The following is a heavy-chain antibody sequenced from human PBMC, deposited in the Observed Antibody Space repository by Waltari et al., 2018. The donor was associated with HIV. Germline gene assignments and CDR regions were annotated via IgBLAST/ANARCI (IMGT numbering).Heavy chain of an antibody. V-gene: IGHV3-7*01. CDR2: IKQDGSEK. CDR3: AREGGSGVLYYYYGMDV. J-gene: IGHJ6*02. D-gene: IGHD1-26*01. CDR1: GFTFSSYW. Sequence: EVQLVESGGGLVQPGGSLRLSCAASGFTFSSYWMSWVRQAPGKGLEWVANIKQDGSEKYYVDSVKGRLTISRDNAKNSLYLQMNSLRAEDTAVYYCAREGGSGVLYYYYGMDVWGQGTTVTVSS.